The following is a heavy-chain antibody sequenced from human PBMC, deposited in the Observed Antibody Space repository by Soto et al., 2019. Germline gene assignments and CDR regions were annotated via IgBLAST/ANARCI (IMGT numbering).Heavy chain of an antibody. CDR3: XXXXYPPHEDFDI. CDR2: INVGNGIA. J-gene: IGHJ3*02. V-gene: IGHV1-3*01. CDR1: GYTFTSHD. Sequence: QVQLVQSGAEVKKPGASVKLSCKASGYTFTSHDIHWVRQAPGERLHRMGWINVGNGIAKYSQRFQGRVTITRDTSASTVYMDLSSLXXXXXXXXXXXXXXYPPHEDFDIWGQGTLVTVSS.